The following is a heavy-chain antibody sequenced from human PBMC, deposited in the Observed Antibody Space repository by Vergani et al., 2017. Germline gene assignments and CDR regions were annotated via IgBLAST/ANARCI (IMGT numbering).Heavy chain of an antibody. CDR1: GFTFTNFA. D-gene: IGHD4-17*01. J-gene: IGHJ4*02. CDR2: ISGSGGFT. V-gene: IGHV3-23*01. CDR3: ARGVTTVTTLGY. Sequence: EVQLLESGGNLVQPGGSLRLSCAASGFTFTNFAMTWVRQAPGEGLEWVSGISGSGGFTYYADSVKGRFTISRDNSKNTLYLQMNSLRAEDTAVYYCARGVTTVTTLGYWGQGTLVTVSS.